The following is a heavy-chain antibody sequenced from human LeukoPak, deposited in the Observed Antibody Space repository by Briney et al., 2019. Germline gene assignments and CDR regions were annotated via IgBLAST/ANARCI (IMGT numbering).Heavy chain of an antibody. J-gene: IGHJ4*02. V-gene: IGHV1-18*01. D-gene: IGHD3-22*01. CDR2: ISAYNGNT. CDR3: ARATYYYDSSGPENFDY. CDR1: GYTFTSYG. Sequence: GASVKVSCKASGYTFTSYGISWVRQAPGQGLEWMGWISAYNGNTNYAQKLQGRVTMTTDTPTSTAYMELRSLRSDDTAVYYCARATYYYDSSGPENFDYWGQGTLVTVSS.